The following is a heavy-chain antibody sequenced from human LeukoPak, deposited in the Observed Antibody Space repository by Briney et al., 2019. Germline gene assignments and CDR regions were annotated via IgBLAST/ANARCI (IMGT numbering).Heavy chain of an antibody. J-gene: IGHJ4*02. CDR2: ISYDGSNK. CDR1: GFTFSSYG. Sequence: GSLRLSCAASGFTFSSYGMHWVRQAPGKGLEWVAVISYDGSNKYYADSVKGRFTISRDNSKNTLYLQMNSLRAEDTAVYYCAKDRDSSGWYYTYYFDYWGQGTLVTVSS. D-gene: IGHD6-19*01. V-gene: IGHV3-30*18. CDR3: AKDRDSSGWYYTYYFDY.